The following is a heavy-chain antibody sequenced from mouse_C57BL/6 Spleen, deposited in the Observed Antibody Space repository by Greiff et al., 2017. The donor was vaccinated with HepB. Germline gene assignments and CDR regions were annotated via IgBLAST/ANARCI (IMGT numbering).Heavy chain of an antibody. J-gene: IGHJ3*01. CDR3: ARALYSNYAWFAY. Sequence: EVMLVESGGGLVKPGGSLKLSCAASGFTFSSYAMSWVRQTPEKRLEWVATISDGGSYTYYPDNVKGRFTISRDNAKNNLYLQMSHLESEDTAMYYCARALYSNYAWFAYWGQGTLVTVSA. CDR1: GFTFSSYA. CDR2: ISDGGSYT. D-gene: IGHD2-5*01. V-gene: IGHV5-4*03.